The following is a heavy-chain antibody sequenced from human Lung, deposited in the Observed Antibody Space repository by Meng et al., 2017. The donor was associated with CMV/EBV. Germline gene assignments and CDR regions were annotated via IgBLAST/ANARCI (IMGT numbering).Heavy chain of an antibody. Sequence: SISSGDYCWGWIRQYPGKGLEWIGLINRNGTTYCDPSLKSRVVISIDTSKNQFSLKLNSVTAVDTAIYYCARQGGVGVVPAAILYWGQGTLVTVSS. CDR1: SISSGDYC. J-gene: IGHJ4*02. CDR2: INRNGTT. D-gene: IGHD2-2*01. V-gene: IGHV4-31*02. CDR3: ARQGGVGVVPAAILY.